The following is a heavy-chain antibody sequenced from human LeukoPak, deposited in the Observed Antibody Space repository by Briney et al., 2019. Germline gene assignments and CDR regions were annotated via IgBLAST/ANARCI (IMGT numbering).Heavy chain of an antibody. Sequence: SETLSLTCAVSGGSISSYYWSWIRQPPGKGLEWIGYIYYSGSTNYNPSLKSRVTISVDTSKNQFSLKLSSVTAANTAVYYCARGGFHWSVVVPAATQRLFDYWGQGTLVTVSS. CDR3: ARGGFHWSVVVPAATQRLFDY. CDR2: IYYSGST. V-gene: IGHV4-59*01. J-gene: IGHJ4*02. CDR1: GGSISSYY. D-gene: IGHD2-2*01.